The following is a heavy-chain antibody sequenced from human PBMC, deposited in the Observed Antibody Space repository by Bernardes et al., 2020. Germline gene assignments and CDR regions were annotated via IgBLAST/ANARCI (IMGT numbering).Heavy chain of an antibody. CDR2: INHSGST. CDR3: ASSQPILLADV. CDR1: GGSFSGYY. J-gene: IGHJ6*04. V-gene: IGHV4-34*01. Sequence: SETLSLTRAVYGGSFSGYYWSWIRQPPGKGLEWIGEINHSGSTNYNPSLKSRVTISVDTSKNQFSLKLSSVTAADTAVYYCASSQPILLADVWGKGTTVTVSS.